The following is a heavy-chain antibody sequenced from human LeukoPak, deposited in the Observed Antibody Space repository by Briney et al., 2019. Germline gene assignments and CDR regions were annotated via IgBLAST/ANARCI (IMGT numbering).Heavy chain of an antibody. J-gene: IGHJ4*02. D-gene: IGHD3-10*01. CDR1: GFTFGDYA. CDR2: IRSKAYGGTT. Sequence: PGGSLRLSCTASGFTFGDYAMSWFRQAPGKGLEWVGFIRSKAYGGTTEYAASVKSRFTISRDDSKSIAYLQMNSLKTEDTAVYYCTRGGWFGELGDFDYWGQGTLVTVSS. CDR3: TRGGWFGELGDFDY. V-gene: IGHV3-49*03.